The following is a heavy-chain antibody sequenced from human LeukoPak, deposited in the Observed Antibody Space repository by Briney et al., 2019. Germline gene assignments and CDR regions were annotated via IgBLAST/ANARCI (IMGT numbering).Heavy chain of an antibody. CDR1: GFTFSSYS. CDR3: ARDLLAVAGDSNYANWYDP. CDR2: ISSSGSYI. J-gene: IGHJ5*02. D-gene: IGHD4-11*01. Sequence: GGSLRLSCAASGFTFSSYSMNWVRQAPGKGLEWVSSISSSGSYIYYADSLKGRFITSRGNAKNSLYLQMNSLRAEDTAVYYCARDLLAVAGDSNYANWYDPWGQGTLVTVSS. V-gene: IGHV3-21*06.